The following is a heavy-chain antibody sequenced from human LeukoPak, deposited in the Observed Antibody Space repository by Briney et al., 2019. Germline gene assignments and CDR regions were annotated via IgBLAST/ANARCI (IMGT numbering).Heavy chain of an antibody. Sequence: ASVKVSCKVSGYTLTELSMHWVRQAPGKGLEWMGGFDPEDGETIYAQKFQGRVTMTEDTSTDTAYMELSSLRSEDTAVYYCATARHVVHYCGMDVWGKGTTVTVSS. D-gene: IGHD3-16*01. J-gene: IGHJ6*04. V-gene: IGHV1-24*01. CDR2: FDPEDGET. CDR3: ATARHVVHYCGMDV. CDR1: GYTLTELS.